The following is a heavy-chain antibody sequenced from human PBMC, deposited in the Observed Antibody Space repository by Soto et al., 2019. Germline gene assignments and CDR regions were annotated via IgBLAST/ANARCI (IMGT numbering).Heavy chain of an antibody. Sequence: PWGSLRVSCASSGFTFSSYAMCWVRQGPGKGLEWVAVVSIGGSTHYADSVRGRFTISRDNSKNTLSLQMNSLTAEDTAVYFCAKRRGAGGHFDYWGQGPLVTVSS. CDR1: GFTFSSYA. CDR3: AKRRGAGGHFDY. V-gene: IGHV3-23*01. D-gene: IGHD2-15*01. CDR2: VSIGGST. J-gene: IGHJ4*02.